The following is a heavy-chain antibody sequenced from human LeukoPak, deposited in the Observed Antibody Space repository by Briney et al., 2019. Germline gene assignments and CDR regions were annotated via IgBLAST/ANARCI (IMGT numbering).Heavy chain of an antibody. CDR3: ARKEQWLPHDAFDI. CDR2: INHSGST. Sequence: KPSETLSLTCAVYGGSFSGYYWSWIRQPPGKGLEWIGEINHSGSTNYNPSLKSRVTISVDTSKNQFSLELSSVTAADTAVYYCARKEQWLPHDAFDIWGQGTMVTVSS. J-gene: IGHJ3*02. V-gene: IGHV4-34*01. CDR1: GGSFSGYY. D-gene: IGHD6-19*01.